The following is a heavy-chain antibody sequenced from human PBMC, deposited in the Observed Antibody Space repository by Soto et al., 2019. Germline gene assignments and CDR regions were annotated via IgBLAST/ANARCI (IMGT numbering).Heavy chain of an antibody. CDR1: GFSHITGRGG. Sequence: VAGPTLVNCRETLALRCAIAGFSHITGRGGVGCIRQPPGKALEWLALIYSDDDKRYSPSLRSRLTITKDTSKNQVVLTMTNIDPVDTATYYCAHSRCGGDCLQSYSSHYYYGMDVWGHRT. CDR3: AHSRCGGDCLQSYSSHYYYGMDV. D-gene: IGHD2-21*02. CDR2: IYSDDDK. V-gene: IGHV2-5*02. J-gene: IGHJ6*02.